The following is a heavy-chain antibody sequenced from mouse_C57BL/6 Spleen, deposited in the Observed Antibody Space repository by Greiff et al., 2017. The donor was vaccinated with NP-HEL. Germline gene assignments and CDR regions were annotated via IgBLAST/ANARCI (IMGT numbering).Heavy chain of an antibody. Sequence: QVQLQQPGAELVMPGASVKLSCKASGYTFTSYWMHWVKQRPGQGLEWIGELDPSDSYTNYNQKFKGKSTLTVDKSSSTAYMQLSSLTSEDSAVYYCAIVTREYAMDYWGQGTSVTVAS. V-gene: IGHV1-69*01. J-gene: IGHJ4*01. CDR3: AIVTREYAMDY. CDR1: GYTFTSYW. D-gene: IGHD2-5*01. CDR2: LDPSDSYT.